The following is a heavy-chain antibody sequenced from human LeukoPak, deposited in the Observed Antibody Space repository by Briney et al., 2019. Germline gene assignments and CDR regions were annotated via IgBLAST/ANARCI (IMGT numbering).Heavy chain of an antibody. J-gene: IGHJ5*02. Sequence: GGSLRLSCAAFGFTFSSYAMSWVRQAPGKGLEWVSAISGSGGSTYYADSVKGQFTISRDNSKNTLYLQMNSLRAEDTAVYYCAKDPMATIIGWFDPWGQGTLVTVSS. CDR3: AKDPMATIIGWFDP. V-gene: IGHV3-23*01. CDR2: ISGSGGST. D-gene: IGHD5-24*01. CDR1: GFTFSSYA.